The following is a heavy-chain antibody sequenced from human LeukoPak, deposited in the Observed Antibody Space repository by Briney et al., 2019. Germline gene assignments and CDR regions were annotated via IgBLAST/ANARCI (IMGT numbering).Heavy chain of an antibody. CDR1: GGTFSSYA. CDR2: IIPILGIA. CDR3: ARVQAEGFLEWFNWFDP. V-gene: IGHV1-69*10. D-gene: IGHD3-3*01. J-gene: IGHJ5*02. Sequence: ASVKVSCKASGGTFSSYAISWVRQAPGQGLEWMGRIIPILGIANYAQKFQGRATITADESTSTAYMELSSLRSEDTAVYYCARVQAEGFLEWFNWFDPWGQGTLVTVSS.